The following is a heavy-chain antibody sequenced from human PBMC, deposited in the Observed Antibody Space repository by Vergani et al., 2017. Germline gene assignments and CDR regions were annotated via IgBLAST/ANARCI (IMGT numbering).Heavy chain of an antibody. CDR3: ASYGSGFSADY. V-gene: IGHV3-11*06. J-gene: IGHJ4*02. CDR2: ISTTSTYI. D-gene: IGHD3-10*01. CDR1: GFTFSDYY. Sequence: QVQLVESGGGLVKPGGSLRLSCAASGFTFSDYYMSWIRQAPGKGLEWVSYISTTSTYIYYADSVKGRFTISRDNAKNSLYLQMNSLRAEDTAVYYCASYGSGFSADYWGQGTLVTVSS.